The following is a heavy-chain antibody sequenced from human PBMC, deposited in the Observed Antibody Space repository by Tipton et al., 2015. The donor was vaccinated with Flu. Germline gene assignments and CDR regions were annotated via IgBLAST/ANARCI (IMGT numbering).Heavy chain of an antibody. J-gene: IGHJ5*01. D-gene: IGHD3-3*01. Sequence: QSGAEVKQPGASVKLSCKASGYTFTKHGITWVRQAPGQGLEWMGWISAYNGYTDFAQKFQGRVTMTTDTSASTAYMELRSLRSDDTAVYYCARGRYLALILSGGDWFDSWGQGTLVTVSS. CDR3: ARGRYLALILSGGDWFDS. CDR1: GYTFTKHG. V-gene: IGHV1-18*04. CDR2: ISAYNGYT.